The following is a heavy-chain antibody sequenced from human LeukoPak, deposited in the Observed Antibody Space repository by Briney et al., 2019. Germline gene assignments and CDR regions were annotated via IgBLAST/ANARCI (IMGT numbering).Heavy chain of an antibody. CDR2: ISGSGGST. V-gene: IGHV3-23*01. J-gene: IGHJ5*02. D-gene: IGHD3-3*01. CDR1: GFTFSSYA. CDR3: AKPTIFGVVINNWFDP. Sequence: GGSLRLSCAASGFTFSSYAMSWVRQAPGKGLEWVSAISGSGGSTYYADSVKGRFTISRDNSKNTLYLQMNSLRAEGTAVYYCAKPTIFGVVINNWFDPWGQGTLVTVSS.